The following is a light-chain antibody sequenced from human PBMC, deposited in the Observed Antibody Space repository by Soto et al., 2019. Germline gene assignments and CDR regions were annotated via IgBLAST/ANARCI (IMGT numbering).Light chain of an antibody. CDR2: DAS. Sequence: EVVLTQSPGTLSLSPGERATLSCRASQNISSYLAWYQQKPGQAPRLLIYDASNRATGIPARFSGSGSGTDFTLTISRLEPEDFAVYYCQQYGSSGTFGQGTKVDIK. CDR3: QQYGSSGT. J-gene: IGKJ1*01. V-gene: IGKV3-20*01. CDR1: QNISSY.